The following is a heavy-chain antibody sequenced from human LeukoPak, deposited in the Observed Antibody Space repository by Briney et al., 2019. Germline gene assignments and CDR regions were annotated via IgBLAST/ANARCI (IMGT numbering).Heavy chain of an antibody. Sequence: SVKVSCKVSGYTLTELSMHWVRQAPGKGLEWVGGFDPEDGETIYAQKFQGRVTMTEDTSTDTAYMELSSLRSEDTAVYYCATNYDSSGYYFDYWGQGTLVTVSS. V-gene: IGHV1-24*01. CDR3: ATNYDSSGYYFDY. CDR1: GYTLTELS. D-gene: IGHD3-22*01. J-gene: IGHJ4*02. CDR2: FDPEDGET.